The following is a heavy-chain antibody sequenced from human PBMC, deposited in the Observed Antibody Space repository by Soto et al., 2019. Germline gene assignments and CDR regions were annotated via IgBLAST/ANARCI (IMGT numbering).Heavy chain of an antibody. CDR1: GYTFSDYY. Sequence: GASVKVSFKAYGYTFSDYYIHWVRQAPGQGLEWMGWINPNSGCTKYAPKFQGGVTMTRDTSITTAYMELSRLRSGDTAVYYCAKEPATAKPEGVDFWGQGTLVTVSS. V-gene: IGHV1-2*02. CDR3: AKEPATAKPEGVDF. J-gene: IGHJ4*02. CDR2: INPNSGCT. D-gene: IGHD1-1*01.